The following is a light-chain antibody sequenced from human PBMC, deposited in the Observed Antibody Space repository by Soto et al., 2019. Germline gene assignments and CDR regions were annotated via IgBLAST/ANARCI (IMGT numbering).Light chain of an antibody. J-gene: IGLJ2*01. Sequence: QSALTQPASVSGSPGQSFTISCTGTSSDVGGYNYVSWYQQHPGKAPKLMIYEVSNRPSGVSNRFSGSKSGNTASLTISGLQAEDEADYYCSSYTISTPYVVFGGGTKLTVL. CDR1: SSDVGGYNY. CDR3: SSYTISTPYVV. V-gene: IGLV2-14*01. CDR2: EVS.